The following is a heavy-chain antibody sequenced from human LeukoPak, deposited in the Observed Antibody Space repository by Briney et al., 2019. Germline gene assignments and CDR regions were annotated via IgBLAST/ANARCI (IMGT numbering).Heavy chain of an antibody. J-gene: IGHJ6*02. D-gene: IGHD1-7*01. V-gene: IGHV3-23*01. CDR1: GFTFSSYW. CDR2: ISGSGGST. CDR3: AKNPAGVITGATFGMDV. Sequence: GGSLRLSCAASGFTFSSYWMSWVRQAPGKGLEWVSAISGSGGSTYYADSVKGRFTISRDNSKNTLYLQMNSLRAEDTAVYYCAKNPAGVITGATFGMDVWGQGTTVTVSS.